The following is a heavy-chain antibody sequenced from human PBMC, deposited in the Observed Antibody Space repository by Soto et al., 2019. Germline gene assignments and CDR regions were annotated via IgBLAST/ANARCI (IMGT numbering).Heavy chain of an antibody. CDR3: ARFLRSGSHWSAFDI. D-gene: IGHD3-3*01. Sequence: QVQLQESGPGLVKPSETLSLTCTVSGGAISDYYWSWIRQPPGEGLEWIGHIYNTGRPTYSPAIKSRGTISVDKSKNQFSLNLNSVTAADTAVSFCARFLRSGSHWSAFDIWGQGTKVTVSP. CDR2: IYNTGRP. CDR1: GGAISDYY. V-gene: IGHV4-59*01. J-gene: IGHJ3*02.